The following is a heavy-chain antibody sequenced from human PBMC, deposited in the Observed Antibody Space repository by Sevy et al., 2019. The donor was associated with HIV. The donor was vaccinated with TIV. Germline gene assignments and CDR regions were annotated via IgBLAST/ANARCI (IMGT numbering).Heavy chain of an antibody. D-gene: IGHD6-19*01. CDR1: GGSISSYY. V-gene: IGHV4-59*01. CDR2: IYYSGST. CDR3: ARAYTRGNSSGWSYYYYGMDV. Sequence: SETLSLTCTVSGGSISSYYWSWIRQPPGKGLEWIGYIYYSGSTNYNPSLKSRVTISGDTSKNQFSLKLSSVTAADTAVYYCARAYTRGNSSGWSYYYYGMDVWGQGTTVTVSS. J-gene: IGHJ6*02.